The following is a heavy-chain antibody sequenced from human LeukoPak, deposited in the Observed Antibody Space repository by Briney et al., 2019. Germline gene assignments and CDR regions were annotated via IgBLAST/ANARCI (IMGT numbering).Heavy chain of an antibody. CDR1: GFTSSSYW. D-gene: IGHD2-2*01. CDR3: ARGGCSSTSCYPPYYMDV. CDR2: IKQDGSEK. J-gene: IGHJ6*03. V-gene: IGHV3-7*01. Sequence: PGGSLRLSCAASGFTSSSYWMSWVRQAPGKGLEWVANIKQDGSEKYYVDSVKGRFTISRDNAKNSLYLQMNSLRAEDTAVYYCARGGCSSTSCYPPYYMDVWGKGTTVTVSS.